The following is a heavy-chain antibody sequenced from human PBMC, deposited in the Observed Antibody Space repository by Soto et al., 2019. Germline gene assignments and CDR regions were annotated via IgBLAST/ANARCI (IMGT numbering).Heavy chain of an antibody. CDR1: GYTFTSYY. Sequence: ASVKVSCKASGYTFTSYYTHWVRQAPGQGLEWMGIINPSGGSTSYAQKFQGRVTMTRDTSTSTVYMELSSLRSEDTAVYYCARGNYYDSSGPYYFDYWGQGTLVTVSS. J-gene: IGHJ4*02. CDR2: INPSGGST. V-gene: IGHV1-46*01. CDR3: ARGNYYDSSGPYYFDY. D-gene: IGHD3-22*01.